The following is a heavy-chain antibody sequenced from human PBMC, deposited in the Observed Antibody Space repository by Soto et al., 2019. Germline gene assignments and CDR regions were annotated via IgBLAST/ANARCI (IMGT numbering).Heavy chain of an antibody. J-gene: IGHJ3*02. CDR3: ARDSSWSGYPYAFDI. Sequence: EVQLVESGGGLVQPGGSLRLSCAASGFTVSSNYMSWVRQAPGKGLEWVSVIYSGGSTYYADSVKGRFTISRDNSKNTLYLQMNSLRAEDTAVYYCARDSSWSGYPYAFDIWGQGTMVTVSS. V-gene: IGHV3-66*01. D-gene: IGHD3-3*01. CDR1: GFTVSSNY. CDR2: IYSGGST.